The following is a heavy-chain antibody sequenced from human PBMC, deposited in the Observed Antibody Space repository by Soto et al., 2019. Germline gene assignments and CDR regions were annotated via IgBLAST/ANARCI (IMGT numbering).Heavy chain of an antibody. Sequence: QVQLQESGPGLVKPSQTLSLTCTVSGGSISSGGYYWSWIRQHPGKGLEGIGYIYYSGSTYYNPSLKSRVTIAVDTSKNQFSLKLSSVTAADTAVYYCARGSSAAAAWFDPWGQGTLVTVSS. D-gene: IGHD6-13*01. CDR3: ARGSSAAAAWFDP. V-gene: IGHV4-31*03. J-gene: IGHJ5*02. CDR2: IYYSGST. CDR1: GGSISSGGYY.